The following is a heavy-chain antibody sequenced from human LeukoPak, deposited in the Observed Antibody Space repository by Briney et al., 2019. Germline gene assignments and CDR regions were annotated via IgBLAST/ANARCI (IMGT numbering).Heavy chain of an antibody. J-gene: IGHJ4*02. V-gene: IGHV3-7*03. CDR3: ARDNTYYFGSGSYSHRYYFDY. CDR1: GFTFSSYW. CDR2: IKQDGREK. D-gene: IGHD3-10*01. Sequence: PGGSLRLSCAASGFTFSSYWMSWVRQAPGKGLEWVANIKQDGREKYYVDSVKGRFTISRDNAKNSLYLQMNSLTVEDTAVYYCARDNTYYFGSGSYSHRYYFDYWGQGTLVTVSS.